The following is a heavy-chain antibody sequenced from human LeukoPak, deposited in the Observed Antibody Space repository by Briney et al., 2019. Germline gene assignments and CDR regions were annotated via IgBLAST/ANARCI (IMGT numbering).Heavy chain of an antibody. CDR1: GFPFSDYV. CDR3: AKDRGHRIEMATSGSDY. CDR2: IRYDGNNK. D-gene: IGHD5-24*01. J-gene: IGHJ4*02. V-gene: IGHV3-30*02. Sequence: GGSLRLSCAASGFPFSDYVMHWVRQAPGKGLEWVSVIRYDGNNKYYADSVKGRFTISRDNSKNTLYLQMNSLRAEDTAVYYCAKDRGHRIEMATSGSDYWGQGTLVTVSS.